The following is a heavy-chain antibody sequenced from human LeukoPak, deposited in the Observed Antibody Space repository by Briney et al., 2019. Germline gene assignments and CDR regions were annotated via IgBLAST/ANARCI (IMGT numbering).Heavy chain of an antibody. V-gene: IGHV4-39*01. J-gene: IGHJ4*02. CDR1: GDSISSGVYY. Sequence: SETLSLTCTVSGDSISSGVYYSCWIRQPPGKGLEWIGSFYYSGSLYYNPSLKSRVTISVDTSKNQFSLKLSSVSAADTAVYYCARRRDGYNLYYFDYWGQGILVTVSS. CDR3: ARRRDGYNLYYFDY. D-gene: IGHD5-24*01. CDR2: FYYSGSL.